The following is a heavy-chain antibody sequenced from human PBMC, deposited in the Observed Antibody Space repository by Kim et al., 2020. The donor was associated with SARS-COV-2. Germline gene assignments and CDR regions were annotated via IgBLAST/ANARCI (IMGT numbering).Heavy chain of an antibody. CDR1: GFTFSSYA. CDR2: ISYDGSNK. CDR3: ARGTVVINSPVDY. Sequence: GGSLRLSCAASGFTFSSYAMHWVRQAPGKGLEWVAVISYDGSNKYYADSVKGRFTISRDNSKNTLYLQMNSLRAEDTAVYYCARGTVVINSPVDYWGQG. J-gene: IGHJ4*02. D-gene: IGHD2-21*01. V-gene: IGHV3-30*04.